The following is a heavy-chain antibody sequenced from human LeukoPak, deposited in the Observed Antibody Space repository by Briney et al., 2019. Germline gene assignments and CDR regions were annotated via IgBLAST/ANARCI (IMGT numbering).Heavy chain of an antibody. J-gene: IGHJ4*02. D-gene: IGHD2-2*01. CDR3: AKDGPSRQPVVPAAVDY. CDR2: MSYDGSKK. CDR1: GFTFSNYA. Sequence: GRSLRLSCAASGFTFSNYAMQWVRQAPGKGLEWVAIMSYDGSKKYYADSVKGRFIISRDNSKNTLYLQMSSLRAEDTAVYYCAKDGPSRQPVVPAAVDYWGQGTLVTVSS. V-gene: IGHV3-30*18.